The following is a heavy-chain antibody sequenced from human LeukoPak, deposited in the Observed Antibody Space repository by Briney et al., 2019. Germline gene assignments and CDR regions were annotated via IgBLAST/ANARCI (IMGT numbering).Heavy chain of an antibody. CDR3: AREYYYDSSALDY. CDR2: INSDGSST. CDR1: GFTFSSYW. D-gene: IGHD3-22*01. V-gene: IGHV3-74*01. Sequence: GGSLRLSCAASGFTFSSYWMHWVRQAPGKGLVWVSRINSDGSSTSYGDSVKGRFTIYRDNAKNSLYLQMISLRAEDTAVYYCAREYYYDSSALDYWGQGTLVTVSS. J-gene: IGHJ4*02.